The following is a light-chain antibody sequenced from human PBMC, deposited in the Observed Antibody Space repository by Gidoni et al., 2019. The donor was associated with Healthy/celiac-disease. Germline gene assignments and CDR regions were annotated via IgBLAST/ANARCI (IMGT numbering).Light chain of an antibody. CDR1: QSVLYSSNNKND. CDR2: WAS. CDR3: QQYYRTPFT. J-gene: IGKJ4*01. V-gene: IGKV4-1*01. Sequence: DSVMTQSPDSLAHSLGESATINCKSSQSVLYSSNNKNDLACYQQKPGQPPKLLIYWASTRESGVPDRFSGSGSGTDFTLTISSLQAEDVAVYYCQQYYRTPFTFGGGTKVEIK.